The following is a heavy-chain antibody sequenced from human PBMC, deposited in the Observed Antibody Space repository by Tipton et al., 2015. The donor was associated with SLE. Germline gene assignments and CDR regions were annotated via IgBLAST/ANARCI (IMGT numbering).Heavy chain of an antibody. CDR1: GGSFSGYY. V-gene: IGHV4-34*01. CDR2: INHSGST. CDR3: ARGRSSSSFDY. D-gene: IGHD6-6*01. Sequence: TLSLTCAVYGGSFSGYYWSWIRQPPGKGLEWIGEINHSGSTNYNPSLKSRVTISVDTSKNQFPLKLSSVTAADTAVYYCARGRSSSSFDYWGQGTLVTVSS. J-gene: IGHJ4*02.